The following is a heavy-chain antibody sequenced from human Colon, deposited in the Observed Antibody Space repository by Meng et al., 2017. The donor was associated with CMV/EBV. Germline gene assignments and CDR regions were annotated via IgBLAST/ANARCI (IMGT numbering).Heavy chain of an antibody. CDR2: IKSKTDGGTT. Sequence: GGSLRLSCAASGFTFSNAWMSWVRQAPGKGLEWVGRIKSKTDGGTTDYAAPVKGRFTISRDDSKNTLYLQMNSLKTEDTAVYYCTPSRSWYRWGWFDPWGQGTLVTVSS. V-gene: IGHV3-15*01. D-gene: IGHD6-13*01. J-gene: IGHJ5*02. CDR3: TPSRSWYRWGWFDP. CDR1: GFTFSNAW.